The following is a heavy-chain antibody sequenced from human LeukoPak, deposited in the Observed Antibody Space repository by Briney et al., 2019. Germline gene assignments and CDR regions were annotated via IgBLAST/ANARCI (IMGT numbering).Heavy chain of an antibody. CDR2: ISSSGSTI. D-gene: IGHD2-15*01. J-gene: IGHJ3*02. CDR3: ARDCGGGSCYGPYDAFDI. V-gene: IGHV3-48*03. CDR1: GFTFSSYA. Sequence: GGSLRLSCAASGFTFSSYAMSWVRQAPGKGLEWVSYISSSGSTIYYADSVKGRFTISRDNAKISLYLQMNSLRAEDTAVYYCARDCGGGSCYGPYDAFDIWGQGTMVTVSS.